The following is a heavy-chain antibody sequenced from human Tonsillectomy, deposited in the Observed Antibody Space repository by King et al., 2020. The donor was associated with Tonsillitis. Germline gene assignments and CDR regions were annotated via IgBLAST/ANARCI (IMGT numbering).Heavy chain of an antibody. D-gene: IGHD2-2*01. V-gene: IGHV4-34*01. CDR2: INHSGST. CDR3: ATSTTYHSPDCSSSSCPNWFDP. CDR1: GGSFSGYS. Sequence: VQLQQWGAGLLKPSETLSLTCAVYGGSFSGYSWSCIRQPPGKGLEWIGEINHSGSTNYNPSPKSRVTMSVDTSKNQFSLKLSSVTAADTAVYYCATSTTYHSPDCSSSSCPNWFDPWGQGTLVTVSS. J-gene: IGHJ5*02.